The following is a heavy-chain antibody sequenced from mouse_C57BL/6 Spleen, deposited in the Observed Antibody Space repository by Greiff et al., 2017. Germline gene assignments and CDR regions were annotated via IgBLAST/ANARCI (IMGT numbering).Heavy chain of an antibody. CDR1: GYTFTDYE. Sequence: VQLQQSGAELVRPGASVTLSCKASGYTFTDYEMHWVKQTPVHGLEWIGAIDPETGGTAYNQKFKGKAILTADKSSSTAYMELRSLTSEDSAVYYCTRRGDYVGFAYWGQGTLVTVSA. J-gene: IGHJ3*01. CDR3: TRRGDYVGFAY. CDR2: IDPETGGT. V-gene: IGHV1-15*01. D-gene: IGHD1-1*01.